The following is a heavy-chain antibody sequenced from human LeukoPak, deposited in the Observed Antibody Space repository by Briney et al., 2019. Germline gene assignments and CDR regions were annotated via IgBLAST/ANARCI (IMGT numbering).Heavy chain of an antibody. Sequence: SVKVSCKASGGTFSSYAISWVRQAPGQGLEWMGGIIPIFGTANYAQKFQGRVTITKDESTRTVYLELTSLTSDDTAVYYCARDVHGDYGSGWFDPWGQGTLVSVSS. CDR1: GGTFSSYA. J-gene: IGHJ5*02. D-gene: IGHD4-17*01. V-gene: IGHV1-69*05. CDR2: IIPIFGTA. CDR3: ARDVHGDYGSGWFDP.